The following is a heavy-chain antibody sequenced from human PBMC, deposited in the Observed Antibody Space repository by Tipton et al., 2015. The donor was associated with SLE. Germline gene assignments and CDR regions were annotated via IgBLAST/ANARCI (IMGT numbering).Heavy chain of an antibody. Sequence: TLSLTCAVYGGSFNGYFWTWIRQPPGKGLEWIAEIIHSGVTNYNPSLRSRVTISVDMSKNQVSLRLSSVTAADTAVYYCVRVSPAEVFDYWGQGTLVTVSS. CDR1: GGSFNGYF. V-gene: IGHV4-34*12. D-gene: IGHD2-2*01. J-gene: IGHJ4*02. CDR2: IIHSGVT. CDR3: VRVSPAEVFDY.